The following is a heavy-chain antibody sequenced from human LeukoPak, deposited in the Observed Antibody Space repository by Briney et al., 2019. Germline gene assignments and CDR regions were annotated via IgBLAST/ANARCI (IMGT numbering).Heavy chain of an antibody. Sequence: GESLRLSCAASGFTFNYYAMSWVRQAPGKGLEWVSAISGSCGSTFYADSVKGRFTISRDSSKDTVFLELNSLRAEDTGVYYCAKETQLTVSALFDYWGQGTLVTVSS. CDR3: AKETQLTVSALFDY. D-gene: IGHD1-1*01. J-gene: IGHJ4*02. CDR1: GFTFNYYA. V-gene: IGHV3-23*01. CDR2: ISGSCGST.